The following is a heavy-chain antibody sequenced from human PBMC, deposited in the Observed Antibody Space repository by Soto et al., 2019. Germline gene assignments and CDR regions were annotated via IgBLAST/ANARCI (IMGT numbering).Heavy chain of an antibody. V-gene: IGHV5-51*01. Sequence: PGESLKISCKGSGYSFTSYWIGWVRQMPGKGLEWMGIIYPGDSDTRYSPSFQGQVTISADKSISTAYLQWSSLKASDTAMYYCESNVHGQNLPFDAFDIWGQGTMVTVSS. CDR3: ESNVHGQNLPFDAFDI. D-gene: IGHD2-8*01. J-gene: IGHJ3*02. CDR1: GYSFTSYW. CDR2: IYPGDSDT.